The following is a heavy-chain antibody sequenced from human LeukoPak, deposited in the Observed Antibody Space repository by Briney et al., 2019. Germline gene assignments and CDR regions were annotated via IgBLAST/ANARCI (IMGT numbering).Heavy chain of an antibody. CDR2: INHSGST. Sequence: PSETLSLTCAVYGGSFSGYYWSWIRQPPGKGLEWIGEINHSGSTNYNPSLKSRVTISVDTSKNQFSLKLSSVTAADTAVYYCATGTYYDYVWGSYRTYYFDYWGQGTLVTVSS. CDR3: ATGTYYDYVWGSYRTYYFDY. J-gene: IGHJ4*02. V-gene: IGHV4-34*01. D-gene: IGHD3-16*02. CDR1: GGSFSGYY.